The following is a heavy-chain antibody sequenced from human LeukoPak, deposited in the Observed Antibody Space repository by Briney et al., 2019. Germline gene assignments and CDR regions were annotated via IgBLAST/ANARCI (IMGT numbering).Heavy chain of an antibody. CDR2: INPSGGST. V-gene: IGHV1-46*01. CDR1: GYTFTNYY. Sequence: ASVKVSCKASGYTFTNYYMYWVRQAPGQGLEWMGIINPSGGSTSYAQKFQGRVTMTRDTSTSTVYMELSSLRSEDTAVYYCARVYRGAARHPPLDYWGQGTLVTVSS. D-gene: IGHD6-6*01. J-gene: IGHJ4*02. CDR3: ARVYRGAARHPPLDY.